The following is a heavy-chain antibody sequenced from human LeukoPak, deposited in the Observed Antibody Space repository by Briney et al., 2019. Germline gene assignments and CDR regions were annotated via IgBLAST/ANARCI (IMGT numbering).Heavy chain of an antibody. CDR2: IYTSGST. V-gene: IGHV4-4*07. CDR3: ARTGGPGYDILTGYYPAEYFQH. Sequence: PSETLSLTCTVSAGSISNYYWSWIRQPAGKGLEWIGRIYTSGSTNYNPSLKSRVTISVDTSKNQFSLKLSSVTAADTAVYYCARTGGPGYDILTGYYPAEYFQHWGQGTLVTVSS. J-gene: IGHJ1*01. D-gene: IGHD3-9*01. CDR1: AGSISNYY.